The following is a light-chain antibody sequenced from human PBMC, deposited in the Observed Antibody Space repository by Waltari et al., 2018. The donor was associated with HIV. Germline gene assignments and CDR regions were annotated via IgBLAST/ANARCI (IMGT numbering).Light chain of an antibody. V-gene: IGLV3-25*03. CDR3: QAADSSGSYFV. J-gene: IGLJ1*01. CDR1: VLPNQY. CDR2: KDS. Sequence: SYELTQPPSVSVSPGQTARITCSGDVLPNQYHLWYQQKSGQAPVLVVYKDSERPAGIPERFSGSSSGTTVTLFIDGVQAEDEADYYCQAADSSGSYFVFGTGTKVTVL.